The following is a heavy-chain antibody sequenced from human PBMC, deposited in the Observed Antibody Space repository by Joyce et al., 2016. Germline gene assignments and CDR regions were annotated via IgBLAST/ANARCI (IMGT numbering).Heavy chain of an antibody. CDR3: TRSSRTGYTAGWPDFDY. V-gene: IGHV3-30*03. Sequence: QVPLLESGGGVAQPGRSLRLSCAASEFAFSSHAMHWARQAPGKGLEWVAVMSDDGRHQYYADSVGGRLTISRDNSQNTLYLQMNSLRVEDTAVYYCTRSSRTGYTAGWPDFDYWGQGTLVTVSS. CDR1: EFAFSSHA. CDR2: MSDDGRHQ. J-gene: IGHJ4*02. D-gene: IGHD2-2*02.